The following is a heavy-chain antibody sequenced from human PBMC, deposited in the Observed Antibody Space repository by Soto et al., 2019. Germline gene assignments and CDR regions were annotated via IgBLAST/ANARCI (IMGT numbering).Heavy chain of an antibody. D-gene: IGHD4-17*01. CDR3: AREYPDPGDPYYYYGMDV. V-gene: IGHV3-30-3*01. J-gene: IGHJ6*02. Sequence: QVQLVESGGGVVQPGRSLRLSCAASGFTFSSYTMHWVRQAPGKGLEWVAVISYDGSNKYYADSVKGRFTISRDNSKNTLYLQMNSLRAEDTAVYYCAREYPDPGDPYYYYGMDVWGQGTTVTVSS. CDR1: GFTFSSYT. CDR2: ISYDGSNK.